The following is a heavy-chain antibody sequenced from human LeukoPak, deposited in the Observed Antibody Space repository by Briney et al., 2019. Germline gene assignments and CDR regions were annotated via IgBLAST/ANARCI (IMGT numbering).Heavy chain of an antibody. D-gene: IGHD2-21*02. CDR2: IKQDGSEK. CDR1: GFTFSSYW. Sequence: PGGSLRLSCAASGFTFSSYWMSWVRQAPGKGLEWVANIKQDGSEKYYVDSVKGRFTISRDNAKNSLYLQMNSLRAEDTAVYYCAREPSYAYCGGGCYSRNFDYWGQGTLVTVSS. CDR3: AREPSYAYCGGGCYSRNFDY. V-gene: IGHV3-7*01. J-gene: IGHJ4*02.